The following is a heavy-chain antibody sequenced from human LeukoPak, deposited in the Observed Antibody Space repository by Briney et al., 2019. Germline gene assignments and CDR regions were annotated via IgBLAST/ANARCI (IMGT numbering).Heavy chain of an antibody. J-gene: IGHJ4*02. CDR3: ARQPQSEYSYGLEDH. Sequence: PTETLSLTCTVSGASVSSSSDYWGWIRQPPGKGLEWIASIIYCGNTFSNPSPNSRVTIPVDTSKNQFSLRLNSVTAADTAVYYCARQPQSEYSYGLEDHWGQGILVTVRS. D-gene: IGHD5-18*01. V-gene: IGHV4-39*01. CDR1: GASVSSSSDY. CDR2: IIYCGNT.